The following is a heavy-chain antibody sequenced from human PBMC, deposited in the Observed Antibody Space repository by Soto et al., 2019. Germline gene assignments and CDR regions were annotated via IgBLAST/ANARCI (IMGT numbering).Heavy chain of an antibody. V-gene: IGHV3-21*01. Sequence: EVQLVESGGGLVKPGGSLRLSCAASGFTFTRYSLNWVRQPPGKRLEWVSSISSSTNYIYYADSMKGRFTVSRDNAKNSVYLEMNSRSAEDTVVYYWSRESEDLTSNFDYWGQGTLVTVSS. CDR3: SRESEDLTSNFDY. CDR2: ISSSTNYI. CDR1: GFTFTRYS. J-gene: IGHJ4*02.